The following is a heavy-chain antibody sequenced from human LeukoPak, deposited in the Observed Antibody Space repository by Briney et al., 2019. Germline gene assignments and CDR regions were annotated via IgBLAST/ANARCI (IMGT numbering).Heavy chain of an antibody. V-gene: IGHV3-9*01. Sequence: GGSLRLSCAASGFTFDDHGMHWVRQAPGKGLEWVSGISWRSGIIGYADSVKGRFTIYRDNAKNSLYLQMDSLRAEDTALYYCAKDTGRPADAITMEDNAFDIWGQGTMVTVSS. CDR3: AKDTGRPADAITMEDNAFDI. CDR2: ISWRSGII. J-gene: IGHJ3*02. CDR1: GFTFDDHG. D-gene: IGHD3-3*01.